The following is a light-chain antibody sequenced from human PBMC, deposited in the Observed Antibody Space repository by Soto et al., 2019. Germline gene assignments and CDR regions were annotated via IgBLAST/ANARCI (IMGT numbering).Light chain of an antibody. CDR1: SSDVGGHDY. Sequence: QSVLTQPASVSGSPGQSITISCTGTSSDVGGHDYVSWYQQHPGKAPKLIIYEVRNRPSGVSNRFSGSKSGNTASLTISGLQAEDEADYYCSSYSSTTLVFGTGTNVT. CDR3: SSYSSTTLV. V-gene: IGLV2-14*01. CDR2: EVR. J-gene: IGLJ1*01.